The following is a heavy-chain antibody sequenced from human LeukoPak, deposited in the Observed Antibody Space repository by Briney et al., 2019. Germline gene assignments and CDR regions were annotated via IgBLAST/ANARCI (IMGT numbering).Heavy chain of an antibody. CDR3: AKTDCTSTSCYIGWFDP. J-gene: IGHJ5*02. Sequence: PGGSLRLSCAASGFTFSSYWMSWVRQAPGKGLEWVSAISPSGDNTYYADSMKGRFTISRDNSRNTLYLQVNTLRAADTALYYCAKTDCTSTSCYIGWFDPWGQGTLVTISS. CDR1: GFTFSSYW. V-gene: IGHV3-23*01. D-gene: IGHD2-2*02. CDR2: ISPSGDNT.